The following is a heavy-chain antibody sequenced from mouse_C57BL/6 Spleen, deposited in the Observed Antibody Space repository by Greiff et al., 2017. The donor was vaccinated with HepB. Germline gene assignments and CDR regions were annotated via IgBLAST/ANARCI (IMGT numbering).Heavy chain of an antibody. CDR3: ARAGGTGPAWFAY. J-gene: IGHJ3*01. V-gene: IGHV1-26*01. D-gene: IGHD3-3*01. CDR1: GYTFTDYY. CDR2: INPNNGGT. Sequence: EVQLQQSGPELVKPGASVKISCKASGYTFTDYYMHWVKQSHGKSLEWIGDINPNNGGTSYNQTFKGKATLTVDKSSSTAYMELRSLTSEDSAVYYCARAGGTGPAWFAYGGQGTLVTVSA.